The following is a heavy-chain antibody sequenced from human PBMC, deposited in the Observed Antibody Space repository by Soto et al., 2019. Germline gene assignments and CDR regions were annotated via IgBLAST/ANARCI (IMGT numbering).Heavy chain of an antibody. V-gene: IGHV3-21*01. D-gene: IGHD2-15*01. Sequence: EVQLVESGGGLVKPGGSLRLSCAASGFTFSSYSMNWVRQAPGKGLEWVSSISSSSSYIYYADSVKGRFTISRDNAKNSLYLQMNSLRAEDTALYYCARLLGYCSGGSCYYRYYYYYMDVWGKGTTVTVSS. CDR3: ARLLGYCSGGSCYYRYYYYYMDV. CDR1: GFTFSSYS. J-gene: IGHJ6*03. CDR2: ISSSSSYI.